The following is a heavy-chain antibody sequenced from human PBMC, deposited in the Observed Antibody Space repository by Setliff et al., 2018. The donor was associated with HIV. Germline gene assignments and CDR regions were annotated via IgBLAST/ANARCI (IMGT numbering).Heavy chain of an antibody. Sequence: ASVKVSCKASGYSFSNYAIHWVRQAPGQGLEWMGWINGGNAITKFSQKFQGRVTFTRDTSASTAYMELSSPRSEDTAVYYCARSRSMDVWGQGTSVTVSS. CDR2: INGGNAIT. CDR3: ARSRSMDV. J-gene: IGHJ6*02. CDR1: GYSFSNYA. V-gene: IGHV1-3*01.